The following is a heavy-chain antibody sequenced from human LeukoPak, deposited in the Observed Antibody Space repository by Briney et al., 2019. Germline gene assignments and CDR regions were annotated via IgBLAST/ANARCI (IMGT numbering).Heavy chain of an antibody. CDR2: IRQDGSEK. D-gene: IGHD2-15*01. V-gene: IGHV3-7*01. CDR1: GSTFSDYW. CDR3: ARISCSRSSCYGVYDY. Sequence: GGSLRLSCAASGSTFSDYWMTWVRQAPGKGLEWVANIRQDGSEKYHVDSVKGRFTISRDNAENSVYLQMNSLRAEDTAVYYCARISCSRSSCYGVYDYWGQGSLVTVSS. J-gene: IGHJ4*02.